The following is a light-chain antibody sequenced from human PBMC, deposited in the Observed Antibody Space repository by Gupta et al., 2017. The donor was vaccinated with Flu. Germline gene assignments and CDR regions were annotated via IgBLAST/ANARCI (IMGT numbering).Light chain of an antibody. V-gene: IGLV10-54*04. Sequence: TATLTFTGNRSNVGDQGAAWLQQQQVHPPKLLSYRNHMRPSGVPEKFSASRSGITASLTITGLQREDVADYYCSACDSSLNAWVFGGGTKLTVL. J-gene: IGLJ3*02. CDR3: SACDSSLNAWV. CDR2: RNH. CDR1: RSNVGDQG.